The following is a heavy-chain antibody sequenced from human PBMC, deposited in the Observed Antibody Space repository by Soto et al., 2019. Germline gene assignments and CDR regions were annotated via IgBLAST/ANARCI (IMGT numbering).Heavy chain of an antibody. CDR1: DYTFITYG. V-gene: IGHV1-18*04. Sequence: QGHLEQSGGEVKKPGASVQVSCRALDYTFITYGLSWVRQAPGQGLEWMGLINPYNGNTVYAQKFQGRVTMTRDTSTDTAYMELRSLRFNDTAVYYWTRISYPALQGAFDIWCPGTMVTGSS. CDR3: TRISYPALQGAFDI. D-gene: IGHD3-3*01. J-gene: IGHJ3*02. CDR2: INPYNGNT.